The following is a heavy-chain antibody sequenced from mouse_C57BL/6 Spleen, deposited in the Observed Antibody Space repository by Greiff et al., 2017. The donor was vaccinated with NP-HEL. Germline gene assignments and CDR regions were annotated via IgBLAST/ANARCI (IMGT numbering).Heavy chain of an antibody. J-gene: IGHJ2*01. Sequence: VQLQQSGPELVKPGASVKISCKASGYAFSSSWMNWVKQRPGKGLEWIGRIYPGDGDTNYNGKFKGKATLTADKSSSTAYMQLSSLTSEDSAVYFCALLGYFDYWGQGTTLTVSS. D-gene: IGHD4-1*01. CDR2: IYPGDGDT. V-gene: IGHV1-82*01. CDR3: ALLGYFDY. CDR1: GYAFSSSW.